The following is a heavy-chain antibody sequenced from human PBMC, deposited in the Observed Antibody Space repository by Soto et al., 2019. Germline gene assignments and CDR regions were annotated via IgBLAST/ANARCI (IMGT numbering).Heavy chain of an antibody. CDR2: ISSSSSTI. D-gene: IGHD3-22*01. V-gene: IGHV3-48*02. Sequence: TGGSLRLSCAASGFTFSSYSMNWVRQAPGKGLEWVSYISSSSSTIYYADSVKGRFTISRDNAKNSLYLQMNSLRDEDTAVYYCARDLSYYYDSSGSLLGRGQGTLVTVSS. CDR1: GFTFSSYS. CDR3: ARDLSYYYDSSGSLLG. J-gene: IGHJ4*02.